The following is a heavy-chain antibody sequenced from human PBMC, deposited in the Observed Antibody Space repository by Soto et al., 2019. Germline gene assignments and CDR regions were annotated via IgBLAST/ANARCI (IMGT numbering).Heavy chain of an antibody. CDR1: GFTFSSYA. V-gene: IGHV3-30-3*01. CDR2: ISYDGSNK. Sequence: QVQLVESGGGVVQPGRSLRLSCAASGFTFSSYAMHWVRQAPGKGLEWVAVISYDGSNKYYADSVKGRFTISRDNSKNTLYLQMNSLRAEVTAVYYCARGVRVVPAAIQDYFDYWGQGTLVTVSS. CDR3: ARGVRVVPAAIQDYFDY. J-gene: IGHJ4*02. D-gene: IGHD2-2*02.